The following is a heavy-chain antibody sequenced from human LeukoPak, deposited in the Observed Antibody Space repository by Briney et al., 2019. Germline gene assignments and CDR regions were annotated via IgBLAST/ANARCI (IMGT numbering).Heavy chain of an antibody. CDR1: GGSISSYY. Sequence: SETLSLTCTVSGGSISSYYWSWIRQPPGKGLEWIGYIYYSGSTNYNPSLKSRVTISVDTSTNQFSLKLSSVTAADTAVYYCARGVRLGELSLGTDAFDIWGQGTMVTVSS. CDR2: IYYSGST. D-gene: IGHD3-16*02. CDR3: ARGVRLGELSLGTDAFDI. J-gene: IGHJ3*02. V-gene: IGHV4-59*01.